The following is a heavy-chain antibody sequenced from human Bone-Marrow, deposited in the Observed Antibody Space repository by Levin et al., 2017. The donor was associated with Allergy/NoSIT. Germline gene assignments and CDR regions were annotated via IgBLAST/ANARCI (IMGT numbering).Heavy chain of an antibody. Sequence: PGGSLRLSCAASGFTFSSYGMHWVRQAPGKGLEWVAVISYDGSNKYYADSVKGRFTISRDNSKNTLYLQMNSLRAEDTAVYYCAKAYSNYFIDYWGQGTLVTVSS. J-gene: IGHJ4*02. V-gene: IGHV3-30*18. D-gene: IGHD4-11*01. CDR1: GFTFSSYG. CDR2: ISYDGSNK. CDR3: AKAYSNYFIDY.